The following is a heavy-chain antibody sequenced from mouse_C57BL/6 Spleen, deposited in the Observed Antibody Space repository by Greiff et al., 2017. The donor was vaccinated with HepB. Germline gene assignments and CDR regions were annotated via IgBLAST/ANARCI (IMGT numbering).Heavy chain of an antibody. Sequence: VQLQQSGPELVKPGASVKISCKASGYAFSSSWMNWVKQRPGKGLEWIGRIYPGDGDTNYNGKFKGKATLTADKSASTAYMQLRSLTSEDSAVYFCARSGGGRYAMDYWGQGTSVTVSS. CDR3: ARSGGGRYAMDY. CDR1: GYAFSSSW. V-gene: IGHV1-82*01. J-gene: IGHJ4*01. CDR2: IYPGDGDT.